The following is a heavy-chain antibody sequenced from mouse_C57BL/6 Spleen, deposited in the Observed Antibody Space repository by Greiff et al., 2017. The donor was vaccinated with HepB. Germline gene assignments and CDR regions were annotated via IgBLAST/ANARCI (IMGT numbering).Heavy chain of an antibody. D-gene: IGHD1-1*01. J-gene: IGHJ2*01. CDR3: ARETVVATWDFDY. V-gene: IGHV1-61*01. CDR1: GYTFTSYW. Sequence: QVQLQQPGAELVRPGSSVKLSCKASGYTFTSYWMDWVKQRPGQGLEWIGNIYPSDSETHYNQKFKDKATLTVDKSSSTAYMQLSSLTSEDSAVYDCARETVVATWDFDYWGQGTTLTVSS. CDR2: IYPSDSET.